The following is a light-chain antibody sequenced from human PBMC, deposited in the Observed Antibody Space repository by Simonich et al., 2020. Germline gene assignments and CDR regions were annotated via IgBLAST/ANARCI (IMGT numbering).Light chain of an antibody. CDR2: RNN. V-gene: IGLV1-47*01. CDR1: SSNIGSNY. J-gene: IGLJ3*02. Sequence: QSVLTQPTSASGTPGQRVTISCSGSSSNIGSNYEYWYQQLPGTAPKLLIYRNNQRPSGVPARFSGSKSGTSASLAISGLRSEDEAYYYCAAWDDSLSGSWVFGGGTKLTVL. CDR3: AAWDDSLSGSWV.